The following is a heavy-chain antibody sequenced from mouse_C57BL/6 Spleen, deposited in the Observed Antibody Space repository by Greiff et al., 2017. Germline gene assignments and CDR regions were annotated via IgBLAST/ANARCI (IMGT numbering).Heavy chain of an antibody. D-gene: IGHD2-5*01. CDR3: ARGYYSNSLDY. J-gene: IGHJ2*01. V-gene: IGHV3-6*01. CDR1: GYSITSGYY. Sequence: DVKLQESGPGLVKPSQSLSLTCSVTGYSITSGYYWNWIRQFPGNKLEWMGYISYDGSNNYNPSLKNRISITRDTSKNQFFLKLNSVTTEDTATYYCARGYYSNSLDYWGQGTTLTVSS. CDR2: ISYDGSN.